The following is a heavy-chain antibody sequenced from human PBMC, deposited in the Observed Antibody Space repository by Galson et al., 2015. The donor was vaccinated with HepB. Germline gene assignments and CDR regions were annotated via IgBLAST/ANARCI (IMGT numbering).Heavy chain of an antibody. CDR2: ISAYNGNT. CDR3: ARDFMITFGGVIDAFDI. CDR1: GYTFTSYG. V-gene: IGHV1-18*01. D-gene: IGHD3-16*01. Sequence: SVKVSCKASGYTFTSYGISWVRQAPGQGLEWMGWISAYNGNTNYAQKLQGRVTMTTDTSTSTAYMELRSLRSDDTAVYYCARDFMITFGGVIDAFDIWGQGTMVTVSS. J-gene: IGHJ3*02.